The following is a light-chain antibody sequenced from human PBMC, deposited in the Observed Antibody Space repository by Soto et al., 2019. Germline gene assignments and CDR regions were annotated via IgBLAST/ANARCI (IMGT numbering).Light chain of an antibody. CDR3: QQLYGFPRT. J-gene: IGKJ1*01. CDR2: AAS. CDR1: QDISTY. V-gene: IGKV1-9*01. Sequence: DIQLTQSPSFLSASVGDRVTITCRASQDISTYLAWYQQKPGKAPKLLIYAASTLQSGVPSRFSGSGSGTEFTLTISSLQPGDFATYYCQQLYGFPRTFGQGTNVELK.